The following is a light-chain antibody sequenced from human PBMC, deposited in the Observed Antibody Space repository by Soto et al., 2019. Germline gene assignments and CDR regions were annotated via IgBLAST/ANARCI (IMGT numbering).Light chain of an antibody. V-gene: IGLV2-14*01. J-gene: IGLJ1*01. CDR3: SSYTSSTTPYV. CDR1: NSDVGGYNY. Sequence: QSALTQPASVSGSPGQSITISCTGTNSDVGGYNYVSWYQQHPGKAPKLMIYDVSNRPSGVSNRFSGFKSGNTASLTISGLQAEDEADYYCSSYTSSTTPYVFGTGTKLTVL. CDR2: DVS.